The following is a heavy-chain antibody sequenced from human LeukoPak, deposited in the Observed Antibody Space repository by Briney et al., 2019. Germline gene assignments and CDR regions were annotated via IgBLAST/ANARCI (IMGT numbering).Heavy chain of an antibody. CDR3: AKVPADPSEPLPPHSFDI. CDR1: GFTFSSYG. Sequence: GGSLRLSCAASGFTFSSYGMSWVRQAPGKGLEWVSAISGSGGSTYYADSVKGRFTISRDNSKNTLYLQMNSLRAEDTAVYYCAKVPADPSEPLPPHSFDIWGQGTMVTVSS. J-gene: IGHJ3*02. CDR2: ISGSGGST. V-gene: IGHV3-23*01. D-gene: IGHD2-2*01.